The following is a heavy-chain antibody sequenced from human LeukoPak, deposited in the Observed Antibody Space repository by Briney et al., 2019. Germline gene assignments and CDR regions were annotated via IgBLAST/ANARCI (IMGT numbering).Heavy chain of an antibody. V-gene: IGHV1-69*05. Sequence: SVKVSCKASGGTFSSYAISWVRQAPGQGLEWMGGIIPIFGTANYAQKFQGRVTITTDESTSTAYMELSSLRSEDTAVYYCARANPIKPRDLGYFDYWGQGTLVTVSS. CDR2: IIPIFGTA. CDR1: GGTFSSYA. D-gene: IGHD3-16*01. CDR3: ARANPIKPRDLGYFDY. J-gene: IGHJ4*02.